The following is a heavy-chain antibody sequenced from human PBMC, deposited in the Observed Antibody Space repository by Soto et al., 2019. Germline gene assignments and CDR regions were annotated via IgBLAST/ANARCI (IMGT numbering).Heavy chain of an antibody. CDR2: INPNPRSAST. J-gene: IGHJ4*02. CDR3: PRVEHVVPLD. Sequence: QVQLVQSGAEVKKPGASVKISCKSSGYIFTRYYVHWVRQAPGQGLEWMGIINPNPRSASTSYAQKFQRRVTMATDTSRSTVYLEVTSLTCEHTAMYCCPRVEHVVPLDWGQGTLVTVSS. V-gene: IGHV1-46*01. CDR1: GYIFTRYY. D-gene: IGHD2-2*01.